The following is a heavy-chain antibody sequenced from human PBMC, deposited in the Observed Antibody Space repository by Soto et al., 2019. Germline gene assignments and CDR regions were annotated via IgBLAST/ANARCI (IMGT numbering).Heavy chain of an antibody. V-gene: IGHV3-7*03. CDR3: ARGCSGGRCYSIWFDY. Sequence: GGSLRLSCAASGFTFSNYWMTWVRQAPGKGLEWVANIKQDGSEKYYVDSVKGRFTISRDNAKNSLYLQMNSLRAEDTAVYYCARGCSGGRCYSIWFDYWGQGTQVTVSS. CDR1: GFTFSNYW. J-gene: IGHJ4*02. D-gene: IGHD2-15*01. CDR2: IKQDGSEK.